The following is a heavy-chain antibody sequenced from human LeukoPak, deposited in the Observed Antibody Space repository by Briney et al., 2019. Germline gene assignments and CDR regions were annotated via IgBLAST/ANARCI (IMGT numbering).Heavy chain of an antibody. CDR2: ISSSSSYM. CDR1: GFTFSSYS. D-gene: IGHD6-19*01. J-gene: IGHJ4*02. CDR3: ARVKWSSAWSGY. Sequence: KAGGSLRLSCAASGFTFSSYSMNWVRQAPGKGLEWVSSISSSSSYMYYADSVKGRFTISRDNAKNSLYLQMNSLRAEDTAVYYCARVKWSSAWSGYWGQGVLVTVSS. V-gene: IGHV3-21*01.